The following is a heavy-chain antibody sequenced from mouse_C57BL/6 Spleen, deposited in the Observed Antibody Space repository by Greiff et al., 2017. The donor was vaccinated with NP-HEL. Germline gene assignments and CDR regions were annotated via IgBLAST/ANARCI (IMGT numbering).Heavy chain of an antibody. V-gene: IGHV1-69*01. J-gene: IGHJ2*01. CDR3: ARGGTWFDY. D-gene: IGHD3-3*01. CDR1: GYTFTSYW. CDR2: IDPSDSYT. Sequence: QVQLQQPGAELVMPGASVKLSCKASGYTFTSYWMHWVKQRPGQGLEWIGEIDPSDSYTNYNQKVKGKSTLTVDKSSSTAYMQLSSLTSEDSAVYYCARGGTWFDYWGQGTTLTVSS.